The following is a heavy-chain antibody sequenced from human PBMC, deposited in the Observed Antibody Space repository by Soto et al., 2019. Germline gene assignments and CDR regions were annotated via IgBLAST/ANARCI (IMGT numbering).Heavy chain of an antibody. V-gene: IGHV3-23*01. CDR1: GFTFSSYA. Sequence: PGGSLRLSCAASGFTFSSYAMSWVRQAPGKGLEWVSAISGSGGSTYYADSVKGRFTISRDNSKNMLYLQMNSLRAEDTAVYYCAKFRDSSGCCAPYYWGQGTLVTVSS. D-gene: IGHD6-19*01. J-gene: IGHJ4*02. CDR3: AKFRDSSGCCAPYY. CDR2: ISGSGGST.